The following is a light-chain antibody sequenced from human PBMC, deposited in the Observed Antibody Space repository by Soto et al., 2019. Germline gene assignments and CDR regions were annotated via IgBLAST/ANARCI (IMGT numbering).Light chain of an antibody. V-gene: IGKV1-39*01. J-gene: IGKJ1*01. Sequence: DIQMTQSPSSLSASVGDRVTITCRASQSISTFLNWYQQRPGKAPELLIYAASNLQSGVPSRFSGSGSGTDFALTISSLQPEDFATYYCQQSYRIPPWPFGQGTKVDI. CDR1: QSISTF. CDR2: AAS. CDR3: QQSYRIPPWP.